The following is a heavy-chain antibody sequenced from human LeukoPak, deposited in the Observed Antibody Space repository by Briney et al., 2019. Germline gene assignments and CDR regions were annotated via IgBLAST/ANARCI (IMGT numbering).Heavy chain of an antibody. Sequence: PSETLSLTRTVSGGSISGYYWSSMRPSPGRGREWVGYIYNSGCTNYNPSLQSRVTISVDTSKNQFSLNLSSVTAADTAVYYCARYGSGTYPRFDYWGQGTLVTVSS. V-gene: IGHV4-59*08. J-gene: IGHJ4*02. CDR3: ARYGSGTYPRFDY. D-gene: IGHD3-10*01. CDR1: GGSISGYY. CDR2: IYNSGCT.